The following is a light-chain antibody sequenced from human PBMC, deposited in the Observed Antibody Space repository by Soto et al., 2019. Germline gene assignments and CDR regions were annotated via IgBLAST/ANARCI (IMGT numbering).Light chain of an antibody. V-gene: IGKV1-5*03. CDR1: QSISSW. CDR3: QQYNTYSLT. Sequence: DIQMTQSPSTLSASVGDRVTITCRASQSISSWLAWYQQKPGKAPKLLIYKASSLESGVPSRFSGSGSGTEFTLTISSLQPDDFATYYRQQYNTYSLTFGGGPKVDIK. CDR2: KAS. J-gene: IGKJ4*01.